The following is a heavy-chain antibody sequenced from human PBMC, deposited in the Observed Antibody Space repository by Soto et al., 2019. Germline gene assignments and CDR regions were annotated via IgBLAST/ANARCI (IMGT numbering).Heavy chain of an antibody. D-gene: IGHD2-21*01. CDR3: ARERTAPALGSSVAVIP. Sequence: GGSLRLSCVASGFNLSSYGMHWVRQAPGKGLEWVATIWYDGTNRYYADSVKGLFTVSRDNSKNTLSLQLNSLKTEDTAVYYYARERTAPALGSSVAVIPWGHGTLVTVSS. J-gene: IGHJ5*02. CDR2: IWYDGTNR. CDR1: GFNLSSYG. V-gene: IGHV3-30*02.